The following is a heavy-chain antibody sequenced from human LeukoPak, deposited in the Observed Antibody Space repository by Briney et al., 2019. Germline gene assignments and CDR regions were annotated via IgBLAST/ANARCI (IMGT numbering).Heavy chain of an antibody. Sequence: ASVKVSCKASGGTFSSYAISWVRQAPGQGLEWMGRIIPILGIANYAQKFQGRVTITADKSTSTAYMELSSLRSEDTAVYYCAREFIQLWSHFDYWGQGTLVTVSS. CDR1: GGTFSSYA. J-gene: IGHJ4*02. CDR3: AREFIQLWSHFDY. V-gene: IGHV1-69*04. D-gene: IGHD5-18*01. CDR2: IIPILGIA.